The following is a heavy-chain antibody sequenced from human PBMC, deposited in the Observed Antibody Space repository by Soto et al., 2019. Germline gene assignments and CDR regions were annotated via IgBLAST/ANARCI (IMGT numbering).Heavy chain of an antibody. Sequence: PGGSLRLSCAASGFTFSGSAMHWVRQASGKGLEWVGRIRSKANSYATAYAASVKGRFTISRDDSKNTAYLQMNSLKTEDTAVYSCTAYYDYVWGSSGGTYYYHGMDVWGPGTTLTV. V-gene: IGHV3-73*01. CDR2: IRSKANSYAT. CDR3: TAYYDYVWGSSGGTYYYHGMDV. J-gene: IGHJ6*02. CDR1: GFTFSGSA. D-gene: IGHD3-16*01.